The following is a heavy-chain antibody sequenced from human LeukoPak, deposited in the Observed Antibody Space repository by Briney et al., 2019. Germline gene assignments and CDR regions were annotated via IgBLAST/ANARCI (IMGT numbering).Heavy chain of an antibody. CDR3: ARDSWGIAVFDP. CDR1: GYTFTNYD. CDR2: INPNSGNT. J-gene: IGHJ5*02. D-gene: IGHD6-19*01. Sequence: ASVKVSCKASGYTFTNYDINWVRQATGQGLEWVGWINPNSGNTGYAQKFQGRVTVTRDTSTSTAYMELSSLRPDDTAVYYCARDSWGIAVFDPWGQGTLVTVSS. V-gene: IGHV1-8*01.